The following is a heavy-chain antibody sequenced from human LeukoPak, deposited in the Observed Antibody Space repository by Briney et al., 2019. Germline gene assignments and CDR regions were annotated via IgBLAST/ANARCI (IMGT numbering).Heavy chain of an antibody. CDR2: INEDGSGQ. D-gene: IGHD3-10*01. CDR1: GFSISDYW. CDR3: ASRDSTMARSL. J-gene: IGHJ4*01. Sequence: GGSLRLSCTASGFSISDYWMNWVRQVPGQGLEWVANINEDGSGQDYADSVRGRFTISRGNAKNTVYLEMNSLGAEDTAVYYCASRDSTMARSLWGRGTLVTVSS. V-gene: IGHV3-7*01.